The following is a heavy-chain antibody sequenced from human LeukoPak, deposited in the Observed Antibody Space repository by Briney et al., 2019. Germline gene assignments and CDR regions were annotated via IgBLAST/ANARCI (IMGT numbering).Heavy chain of an antibody. Sequence: GGSLRLSCAASGFTVSTNCMTWVRQAPGKGPEWVSTIYSGGTTYYADSVMGRFTISRHNSRNTLYLQMNSLRAEDTAVYYCARVDTVMAYYFDLWGQGTLVTVSS. D-gene: IGHD5-18*01. V-gene: IGHV3-53*04. CDR1: GFTVSTNC. CDR3: ARVDTVMAYYFDL. J-gene: IGHJ4*02. CDR2: IYSGGTT.